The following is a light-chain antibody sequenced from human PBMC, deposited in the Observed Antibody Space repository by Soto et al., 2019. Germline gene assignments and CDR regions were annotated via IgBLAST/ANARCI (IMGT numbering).Light chain of an antibody. J-gene: IGKJ1*01. Sequence: DIQMTQSPSSLSASVGGRVTITCRASQSISTFLNWYQHKPGKAPNLLIYAASSLQSGVPSRFSGSGSGTDFTLTISSLQPEDFATYYCQQSYTTPPTFGQGTKVDIK. CDR3: QQSYTTPPT. V-gene: IGKV1-39*01. CDR2: AAS. CDR1: QSISTF.